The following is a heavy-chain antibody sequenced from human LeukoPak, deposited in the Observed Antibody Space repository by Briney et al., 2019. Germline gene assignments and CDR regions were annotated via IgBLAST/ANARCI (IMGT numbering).Heavy chain of an antibody. V-gene: IGHV3-30*02. D-gene: IGHD5-12*01. CDR3: ARDLYSGYAWDAFDI. Sequence: GGSLRLSCAASGFTFSSYGMHWVRQAPGKGLEWVAFIRYDGSNKYYADSVKGRFTISRDNSKNTLYLQMNSLRAEDTAVYYCARDLYSGYAWDAFDIWGQGTMVTVSS. CDR1: GFTFSSYG. CDR2: IRYDGSNK. J-gene: IGHJ3*02.